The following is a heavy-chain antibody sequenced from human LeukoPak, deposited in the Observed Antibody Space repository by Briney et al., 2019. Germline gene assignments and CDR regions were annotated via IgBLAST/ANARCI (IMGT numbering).Heavy chain of an antibody. J-gene: IGHJ4*02. CDR1: GFTFSSYG. Sequence: GGSLRLSCAASGFTFSSYGMHWVRQAPGKGLEWGAFIRYDGSNKYYADSVKGRFTISRDNSKNTLYLQMNSLRAEDTAVYYCAKIVVVVAATLDDYWGQGTLVTVSS. D-gene: IGHD2-15*01. CDR3: AKIVVVVAATLDDY. V-gene: IGHV3-30*02. CDR2: IRYDGSNK.